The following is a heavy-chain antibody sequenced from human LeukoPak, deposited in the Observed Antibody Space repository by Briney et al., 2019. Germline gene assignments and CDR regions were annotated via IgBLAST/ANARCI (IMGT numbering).Heavy chain of an antibody. D-gene: IGHD4-11*01. CDR3: ARDKDYAFDI. V-gene: IGHV3-48*01. CDR2: IINNTI. J-gene: IGHJ3*02. Sequence: GGSLRLSCVASGFTFSSYRMNWVRQAPGRGLEWLSYIINNTIQYTDSVKGRFTISRDNAKNSLYLQMHSLRGEDAAVYYCARDKDYAFDIWGQGTMVAVSS. CDR1: GFTFSSYR.